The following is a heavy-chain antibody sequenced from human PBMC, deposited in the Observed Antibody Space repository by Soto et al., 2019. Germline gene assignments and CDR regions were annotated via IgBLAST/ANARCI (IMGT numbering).Heavy chain of an antibody. D-gene: IGHD3-22*01. J-gene: IGHJ5*02. CDR3: ARGTVASSGDYFAGWFGP. CDR1: GYTFTGYY. V-gene: IGHV1-2*02. CDR2: IITNKGGT. Sequence: QVQVVQSGAEVKKPGASVKVSCKASGYTFTGYYMHCVRQAPGQGLERMGWIITNKGGTKYAQKFQDRVNMTRDTSLSTAYIELSRLISDDTAVYYGARGTVASSGDYFAGWFGPWGQGTLVTVSS.